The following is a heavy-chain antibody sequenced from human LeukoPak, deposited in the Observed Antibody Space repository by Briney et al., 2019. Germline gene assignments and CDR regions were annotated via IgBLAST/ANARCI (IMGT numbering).Heavy chain of an antibody. V-gene: IGHV3-30*02. J-gene: IGHJ4*02. CDR3: AKEGSGVRGSYYFDC. CDR1: GFTFRRYC. Sequence: GGSLSLLCELSGFTFRRYCMQCLRQAPGKGLEGETFLWYDGNNKYYTDSVKGPFTISRENSKNTLYLQMDSLRAEDTAVYYCAKEGSGVRGSYYFDCWGEGTLVTVSS. CDR2: LWYDGNNK. D-gene: IGHD3-10*01.